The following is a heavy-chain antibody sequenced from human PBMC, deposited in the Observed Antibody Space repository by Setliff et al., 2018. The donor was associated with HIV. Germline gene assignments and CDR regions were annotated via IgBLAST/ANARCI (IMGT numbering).Heavy chain of an antibody. CDR3: AREERYYDGKGALDY. V-gene: IGHV1-2*02. Sequence: GASVKVSCKTSGYTFTDYFIHWVRQAPGQGLEWMGWINPKSGATNFAQKFQVRVTMTRDTSITTAYMELSSLISDDTAVYYCAREERYYDGKGALDYWGQGMLVTVS. CDR1: GYTFTDYF. CDR2: INPKSGAT. J-gene: IGHJ4*02. D-gene: IGHD3-22*01.